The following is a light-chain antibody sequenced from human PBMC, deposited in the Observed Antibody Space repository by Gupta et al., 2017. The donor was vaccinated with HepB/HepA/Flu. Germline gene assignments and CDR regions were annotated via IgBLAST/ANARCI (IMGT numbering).Light chain of an antibody. CDR2: ASA. J-gene: IGKJ5*01. CDR1: QSISSY. V-gene: IGKV1-39*01. CDR3: QQSYSTPLT. Sequence: IQMTQSPSSLAASVGDRVTITCRASQSISSYLNWYQQKPGKARKLLIYASASLQSGFPSRFSGSGSGTDITLTISILHPEDFTTYYCQQSYSTPLTFGQGTRLEIK.